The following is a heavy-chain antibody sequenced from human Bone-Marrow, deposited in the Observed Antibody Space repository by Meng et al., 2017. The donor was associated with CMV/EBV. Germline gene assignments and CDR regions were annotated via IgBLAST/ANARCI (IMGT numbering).Heavy chain of an antibody. Sequence: GSLRLSCTVSGGSISSSSYYWGWIRQPPGKGLEWIGSIYYSGSTYYNPSLKSRVTISVDTSKNQFSLKLSSVTAADTAVYYCAREAGLGCSSTSCPRGWGQGTLVTVSS. D-gene: IGHD2-2*01. CDR1: GGSISSSSYY. CDR2: IYYSGST. V-gene: IGHV4-39*02. J-gene: IGHJ4*02. CDR3: AREAGLGCSSTSCPRG.